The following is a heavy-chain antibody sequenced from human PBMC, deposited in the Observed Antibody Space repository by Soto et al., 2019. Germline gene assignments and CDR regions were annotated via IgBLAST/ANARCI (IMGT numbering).Heavy chain of an antibody. CDR3: ARDTRVTTYYYYYMDV. J-gene: IGHJ6*03. CDR1: GYTFTSYD. V-gene: IGHV1-8*01. CDR2: MNPNSGNT. Sequence: ASVKVSCKASGYTFTSYDINWVRQATGQRLEWMGWMNPNSGNTGYAQKFQGRVTMTRNTSISTAYMTLSSLRSEDTAVYYCARDTRVTTYYYYYMDVWGKGTTVTVSS. D-gene: IGHD4-4*01.